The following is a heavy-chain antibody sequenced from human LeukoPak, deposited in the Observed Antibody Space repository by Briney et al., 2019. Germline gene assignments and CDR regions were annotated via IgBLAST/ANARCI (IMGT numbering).Heavy chain of an antibody. J-gene: IGHJ6*02. Sequence: GGSLRLSCVASGFTFDDYGMGWVRQAPGKGLEWVSGINWNGASTGYADSVRGRFTISRDNAKNSLYLQMNSLRAEDTAVYYCARDLLAAAGDYYYGMDVWGQGTTVTVSS. V-gene: IGHV3-20*04. CDR1: GFTFDDYG. CDR3: ARDLLAAAGDYYYGMDV. CDR2: INWNGAST. D-gene: IGHD6-13*01.